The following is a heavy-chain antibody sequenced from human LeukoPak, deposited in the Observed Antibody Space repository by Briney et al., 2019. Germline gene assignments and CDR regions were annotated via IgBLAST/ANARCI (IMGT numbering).Heavy chain of an antibody. CDR3: ARDYYDSSGYYYYYYYGMDV. CDR2: IYYSGST. Sequence: PSETLSLTCTVSGGSISSGGYYWSWIRQHPGKGLEWIGYIYYSGSTYYNPSLKSRVTISVDTSKNQFSLKLSSVTAADTAVYYCARDYYDSSGYYYYYYYGMDVWGQGTTVTVSS. CDR1: GGSISSGGYY. J-gene: IGHJ6*02. D-gene: IGHD3-22*01. V-gene: IGHV4-30-4*08.